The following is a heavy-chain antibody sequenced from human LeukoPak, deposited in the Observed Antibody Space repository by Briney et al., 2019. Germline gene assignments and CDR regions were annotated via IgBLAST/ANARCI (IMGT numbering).Heavy chain of an antibody. CDR3: ARDLAAARLDF. J-gene: IGHJ4*02. CDR2: IWYDGSQE. Sequence: GGSLRLPCAASGYTFSSHGMHWVRQAPGKGLEWVANIWYDGSQEYYADTVKGRFTISRDISKSTLYLQMNSLRAEDTAVYYCARDLAAARLDFRGQGTLVTVSS. D-gene: IGHD6-6*01. V-gene: IGHV3-33*01. CDR1: GYTFSSHG.